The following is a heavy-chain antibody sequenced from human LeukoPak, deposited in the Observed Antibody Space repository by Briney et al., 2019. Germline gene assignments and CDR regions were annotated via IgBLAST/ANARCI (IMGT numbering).Heavy chain of an antibody. Sequence: GGSLRLSCAASGFTFSSYAMHWVRQAPGKGLEWLSSISASGGSTYHADSVKGRFTISRDNSKNTLYLQMNRLRVEDTAVYYCAKSIEQWLVRGDWFDPWGQGTLVTVSS. D-gene: IGHD6-19*01. V-gene: IGHV3-23*01. CDR1: GFTFSSYA. CDR3: AKSIEQWLVRGDWFDP. CDR2: ISASGGST. J-gene: IGHJ5*02.